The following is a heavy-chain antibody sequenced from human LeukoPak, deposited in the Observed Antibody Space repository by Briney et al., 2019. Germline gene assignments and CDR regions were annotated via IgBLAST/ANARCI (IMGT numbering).Heavy chain of an antibody. CDR2: IYHSGST. CDR3: ARGDYSNYVRWFDP. D-gene: IGHD4-11*01. J-gene: IGHJ5*02. CDR1: GYSISSGYY. V-gene: IGHV4-38-2*02. Sequence: ASETLSLTCPVSGYSISSGYYWGWIRQPPGKGLEWIGSIYHSGSTYYNPSLKSRVTISVDTSKNQFSLKLSSVTAADTAVYYCARGDYSNYVRWFDPWGQGTLVTVSS.